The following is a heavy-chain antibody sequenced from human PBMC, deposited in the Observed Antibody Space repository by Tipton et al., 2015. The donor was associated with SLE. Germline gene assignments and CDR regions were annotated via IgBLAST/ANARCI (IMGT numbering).Heavy chain of an antibody. J-gene: IGHJ3*02. CDR3: AREGERMMDAFDI. CDR1: GGSFSGYY. D-gene: IGHD3-16*01. CDR2: INHSGST. Sequence: LRLSCAVYGGSFSGYYWSWIRQPPGKGLEWIGEINHSGSTNYNPSLKSRVTISVDTSKNQFSLKLSSVTAADTAVYYCAREGERMMDAFDIWGQGTMVTVSS. V-gene: IGHV4-34*01.